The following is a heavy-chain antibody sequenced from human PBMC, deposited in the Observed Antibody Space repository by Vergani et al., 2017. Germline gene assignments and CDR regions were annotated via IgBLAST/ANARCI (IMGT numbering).Heavy chain of an antibody. V-gene: IGHV3-30*18. J-gene: IGHJ1*01. CDR1: GFTFSSYG. CDR3: AKVAGDGSGYPRLVGYFQH. CDR2: ISYDGSNK. Sequence: QVQLVESGGGVVQPGRSLRLSCAASGFTFSSYGMHWVRQAPGKGLEWVAVISYDGSNKYYADSVKGRFTISRDNSKNTLYLQMNSLRAEDTAVYYCAKVAGDGSGYPRLVGYFQHWGQGTLVTVSS. D-gene: IGHD3-22*01.